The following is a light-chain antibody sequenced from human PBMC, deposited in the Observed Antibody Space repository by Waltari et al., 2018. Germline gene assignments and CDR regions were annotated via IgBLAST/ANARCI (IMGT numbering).Light chain of an antibody. J-gene: IGKJ1*01. CDR2: DAS. V-gene: IGKV3-11*01. Sequence: EIVLTQSPATLSLSPGERATLSCRASQSVRRYLAWYQQKPGQAPRLLIYDASNRATGIPARFSGGGSGTDFTLTISSLAPEDFAVYYWQQRSSWPPTFGQGTKVEIK. CDR3: QQRSSWPPT. CDR1: QSVRRY.